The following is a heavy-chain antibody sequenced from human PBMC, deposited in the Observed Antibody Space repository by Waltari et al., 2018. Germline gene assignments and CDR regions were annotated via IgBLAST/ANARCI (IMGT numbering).Heavy chain of an antibody. J-gene: IGHJ5*02. CDR2: IYSGGNT. V-gene: IGHV3-53*01. D-gene: IGHD3-22*01. CDR1: GFTVSNNY. CDR3: ARVGGGSVVFRKHYYDSSGYYWFDP. Sequence: EVQLVESGGGLIQPGGSLSLSCAASGFTVSNNYMSWVRQAPGKGLEWVPVIYSGGNTYYADSVKGRFTISRDNSKNTLWLQMNSLRAEDTAVYYCARVGGGSVVFRKHYYDSSGYYWFDPWGQGTLVTVSS.